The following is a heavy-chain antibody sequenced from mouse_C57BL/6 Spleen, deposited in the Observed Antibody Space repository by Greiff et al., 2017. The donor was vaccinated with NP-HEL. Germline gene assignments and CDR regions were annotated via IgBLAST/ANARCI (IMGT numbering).Heavy chain of an antibody. V-gene: IGHV5-9-1*02. J-gene: IGHJ3*01. CDR2: ISSGGDYI. CDR1: GFTFSSYA. D-gene: IGHD1-1*01. CDR3: TRGHGSPWFAY. Sequence: EVQLQESGEGLVKPGGSLKLSCAASGFTFSSYAMSWVRQTPEKRLEWVAYISSGGDYIYYADTVKGRFTISRDNARNTLYLQMSSLKSEDTAMYYCTRGHGSPWFAYWGQGTLVTVSA.